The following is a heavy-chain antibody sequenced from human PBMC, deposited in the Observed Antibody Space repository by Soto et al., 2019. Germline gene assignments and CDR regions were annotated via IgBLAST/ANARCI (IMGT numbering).Heavy chain of an antibody. D-gene: IGHD3-3*01. V-gene: IGHV3-48*03. CDR3: ARAGYDFWSGYHPPYNWFDP. CDR1: GFTFSSYE. J-gene: IGHJ5*02. Sequence: PGGSLRLSCAVSGFTFSSYEMNWVRQAPGKGLEWVSYISSSGSTIYYADSVKGRFTISRDNAKNSLYLQMNSLRAEDTAVYYCARAGYDFWSGYHPPYNWFDPWGQGTLVTVSS. CDR2: ISSSGSTI.